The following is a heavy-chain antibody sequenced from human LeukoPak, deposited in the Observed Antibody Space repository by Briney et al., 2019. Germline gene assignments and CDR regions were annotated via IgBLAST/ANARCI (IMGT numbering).Heavy chain of an antibody. Sequence: SETLSLTCAVYGGSFSGYYWSWIRQPPGRGLEWIGEINHSGSSNYNPSLKSRVTISVDTSKNQFSLKLSSVTAADTAVYYCARVKKAAAFNWFDPWGQGTLVTVSS. J-gene: IGHJ5*02. CDR3: ARVKKAAAFNWFDP. CDR1: GGSFSGYY. V-gene: IGHV4-34*01. D-gene: IGHD6-13*01. CDR2: INHSGSS.